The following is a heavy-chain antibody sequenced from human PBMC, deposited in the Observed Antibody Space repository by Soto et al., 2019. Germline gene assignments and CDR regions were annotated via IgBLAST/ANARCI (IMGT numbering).Heavy chain of an antibody. CDR1: GYTFTSYY. Sequence: ASVKVSCKASGYTFTSYYMHWVRQAPGQGLEWMGIINPSGGSTSYAQKFQGRVTMTRDASTSTVYMELSSLRSEDTAVYYCARGGSYYYDSSGYLPDYWGQGTLVTVSS. D-gene: IGHD3-22*01. CDR2: INPSGGST. V-gene: IGHV1-46*01. CDR3: ARGGSYYYDSSGYLPDY. J-gene: IGHJ4*02.